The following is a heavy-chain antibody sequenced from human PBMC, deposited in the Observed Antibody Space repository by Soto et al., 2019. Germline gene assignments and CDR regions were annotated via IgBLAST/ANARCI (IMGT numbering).Heavy chain of an antibody. J-gene: IGHJ6*02. Sequence: QVQLVKSGAEVKKPGASVKVSCKASGYNFTSYGISWVRQAPAQGLEWMGWISAYNGNTNYAQKLQGRVTMTTDTSTSTAYMELRSLRSDDTAVYYCARAHSYGPAYYYYGMDVWGQGTTVTVSS. CDR3: ARAHSYGPAYYYYGMDV. CDR2: ISAYNGNT. D-gene: IGHD5-18*01. CDR1: GYNFTSYG. V-gene: IGHV1-18*01.